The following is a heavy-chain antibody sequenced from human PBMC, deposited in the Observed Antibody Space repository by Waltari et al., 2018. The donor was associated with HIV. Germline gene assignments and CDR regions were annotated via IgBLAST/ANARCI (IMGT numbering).Heavy chain of an antibody. CDR3: AEHMTALVPFDY. D-gene: IGHD5-18*01. V-gene: IGHV4-39*01. CDR2: IYYSGST. CDR1: GGSISSSSYY. Sequence: QLQLQESGPGLVKPSETLSLTCSVSGGSISSSSYYWGWLRQPPGKGLEWIGSIYYSGSTYYNPSLKSRVTISVDTSKNQFSLNLNSVTAADTAVYFCAEHMTALVPFDYWGQGTLVTVSS. J-gene: IGHJ4*02.